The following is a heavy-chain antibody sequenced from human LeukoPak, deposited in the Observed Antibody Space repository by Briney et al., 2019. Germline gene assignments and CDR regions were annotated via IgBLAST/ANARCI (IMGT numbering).Heavy chain of an antibody. D-gene: IGHD4-17*01. Sequence: GGSLRLSCAASGFTFSSYEMNWVRQAPGKGLEWVSYISSSGSTIYYADSVKGRFTISRDNAKNSLYLQMNSLRAEDTALYYCARIPGDYYYYYYMDVWGKGTTVTVSS. CDR3: ARIPGDYYYYYYMDV. CDR1: GFTFSSYE. V-gene: IGHV3-48*03. CDR2: ISSSGSTI. J-gene: IGHJ6*03.